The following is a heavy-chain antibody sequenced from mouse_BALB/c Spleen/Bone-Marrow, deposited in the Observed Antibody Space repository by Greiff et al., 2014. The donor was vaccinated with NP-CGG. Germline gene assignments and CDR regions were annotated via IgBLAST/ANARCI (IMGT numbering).Heavy chain of an antibody. J-gene: IGHJ2*01. CDR2: IDPANGNG. CDR3: AIYFYFDY. V-gene: IGHV14-3*02. Sequence: VQLQQPGAELVKPGASVRLSCTASGFNIKDTYMHWVKQRPDQGLEWIGRIDPANGNGKHDPKFQGKAAITADTSSNTTYLQLSSLTSEDTAVYYCAIYFYFDYWGQGTTLTVSS. CDR1: GFNIKDTY. D-gene: IGHD2-3*01.